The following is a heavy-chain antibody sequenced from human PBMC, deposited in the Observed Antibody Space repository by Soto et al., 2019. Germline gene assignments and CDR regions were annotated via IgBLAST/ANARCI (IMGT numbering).Heavy chain of an antibody. J-gene: IGHJ6*02. V-gene: IGHV4-31*03. Sequence: SETLSLTCTISGGSIRSGGYYWSWVRQNPRRGLEWIGNIYYSGNTYYNPSLKSRLTISVDTSKNQFSLNLSSVTAADTAVYYCARDRLMATAGTARHYFGLDVWGQGTTVTVSS. CDR3: ARDRLMATAGTARHYFGLDV. CDR2: IYYSGNT. CDR1: GGSIRSGGYY. D-gene: IGHD5-18*01.